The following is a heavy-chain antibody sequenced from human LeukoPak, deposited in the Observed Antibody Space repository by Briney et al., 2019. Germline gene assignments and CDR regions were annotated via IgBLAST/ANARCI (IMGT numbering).Heavy chain of an antibody. V-gene: IGHV3-30*18. CDR1: GFTFSSYG. CDR2: ISYDGSNK. D-gene: IGHD3-10*01. Sequence: PGGSLRLSCAASGFTFSSYGMHWVRQAPGKGLDWVAVISYDGSNKYYVDSVKGRFTISRDNSKNMLYLQTNSLRAEDTAVYYCAKNELLWSGEFDAFDIWGQGTMVTVSS. CDR3: AKNELLWSGEFDAFDI. J-gene: IGHJ3*02.